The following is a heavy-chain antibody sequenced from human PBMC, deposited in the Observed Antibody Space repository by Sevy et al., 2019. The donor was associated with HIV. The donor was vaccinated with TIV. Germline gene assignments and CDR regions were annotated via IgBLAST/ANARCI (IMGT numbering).Heavy chain of an antibody. Sequence: GGSLRLSCEVSGFTLSTHVMHWVRQAPGKGLDWVAAISYDESTKYYADSVKGRFTISRDNSKNSLFLQMKSLTPEETAVYYCARDPRLYGDNVEGFDSWGQGTLVTVSS. CDR1: GFTLSTHV. J-gene: IGHJ4*02. V-gene: IGHV3-30*03. D-gene: IGHD4-17*01. CDR3: ARDPRLYGDNVEGFDS. CDR2: ISYDESTK.